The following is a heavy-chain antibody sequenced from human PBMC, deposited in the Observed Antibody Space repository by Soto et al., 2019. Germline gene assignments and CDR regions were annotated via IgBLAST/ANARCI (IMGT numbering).Heavy chain of an antibody. CDR2: ISAYNGNT. J-gene: IGHJ4*02. CDR1: SFTLNSYG. D-gene: IGHD6-19*01. CDR3: ARLVAVALVNYFDF. Sequence: QLVQSGAEVEKPGASVKVSCKVSSFTLNSYGISWVRQAPGQGLEWMGWISAYNGNTNYAQKFQGRVTMTTDTSTSTAYMELRSLRSDDTAVYYCARLVAVALVNYFDFWGQGTLVTVTS. V-gene: IGHV1-18*01.